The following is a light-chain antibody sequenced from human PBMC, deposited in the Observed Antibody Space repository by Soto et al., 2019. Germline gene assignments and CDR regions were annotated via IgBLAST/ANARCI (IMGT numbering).Light chain of an antibody. CDR1: SSDVGSYNL. V-gene: IGLV2-23*01. CDR3: CSYAGSSTFV. Sequence: QSALTQPASVSGSPGQSITISCTGTSSDVGSYNLVSWYQQHPGKALKLMIYEGSKRPSGVSNRFSGSKSGNTASLTTSGLQAEDEADYYCCSYAGSSTFVFGGGTKLTVL. CDR2: EGS. J-gene: IGLJ2*01.